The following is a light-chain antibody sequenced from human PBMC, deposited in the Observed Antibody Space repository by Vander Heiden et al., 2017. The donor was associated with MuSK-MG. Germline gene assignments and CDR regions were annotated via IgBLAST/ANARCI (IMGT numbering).Light chain of an antibody. J-gene: IGLJ3*02. CDR1: SSNSGSNT. V-gene: IGLV1-44*01. CDR3: AAWDDSLNGRV. CDR2: SNN. Sequence: QAVLTQPPSASWTPGQTVTTACSGSSSNSGSNTVNWYQQLPGTAPKLLIYSNNQRPSGVPDRFSGSKSGTSASLAISGLQAEDEADYYCAAWDDSLNGRVFGGGTKLTVL.